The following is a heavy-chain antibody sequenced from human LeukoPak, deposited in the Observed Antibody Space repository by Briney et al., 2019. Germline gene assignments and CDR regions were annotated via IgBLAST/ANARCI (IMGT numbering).Heavy chain of an antibody. Sequence: SETLSLTCAVYGGSFSGYYWRWIRQPPGKGLEWIGEINHSGSTNYNPSLKSRVTISVDTSNNQFSLKLSSVTAADTAVYYCARGVATIYYYYYMDVWGKGTTVTVSS. CDR2: INHSGST. D-gene: IGHD5-24*01. J-gene: IGHJ6*03. V-gene: IGHV4-34*01. CDR3: ARGVATIYYYYYMDV. CDR1: GGSFSGYY.